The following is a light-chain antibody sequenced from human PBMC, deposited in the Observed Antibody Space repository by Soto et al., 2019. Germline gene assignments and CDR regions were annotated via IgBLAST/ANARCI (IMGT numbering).Light chain of an antibody. J-gene: IGLJ2*01. CDR1: SSNIGAGYD. CDR2: GNS. V-gene: IGLV1-40*01. CDR3: SSYAGSNNLV. Sequence: QSVLTQSPSVSGAPGQRVTISCTGSSSNIGAGYDVHWYQQLPGTAPKLLIYGNSNRPSGVPDRFSGSKSGTSASLTVSGLQGEDEADYYCSSYAGSNNLVFGGGTKLTVL.